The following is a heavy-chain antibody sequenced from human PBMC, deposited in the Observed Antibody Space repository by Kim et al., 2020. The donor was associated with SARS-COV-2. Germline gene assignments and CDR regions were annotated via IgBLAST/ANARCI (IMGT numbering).Heavy chain of an antibody. D-gene: IGHD3-10*01. Sequence: SETLSLTCTVSGGSISSSSYYWGWIRQPPGKGLEGIGSIYYSGSTYYNPSLKSRVTISVDTSKNQFSLKLSSVTAADTAVYYCARGGYGSGSYLVYWGQGTLVTVSS. CDR2: IYYSGST. V-gene: IGHV4-39*01. J-gene: IGHJ4*02. CDR1: GGSISSSSYY. CDR3: ARGGYGSGSYLVY.